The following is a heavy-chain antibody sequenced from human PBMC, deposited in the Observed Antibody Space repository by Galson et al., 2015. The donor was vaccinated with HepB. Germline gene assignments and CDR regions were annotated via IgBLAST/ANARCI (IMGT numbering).Heavy chain of an antibody. CDR3: AKDRASRGGSSSWYGLTFDY. CDR2: ISYDGSNK. J-gene: IGHJ4*02. CDR1: GFTFSSYG. V-gene: IGHV3-30*18. Sequence: SLRLSCAASGFTFSSYGMHWVRQAPGKGLEWVAVISYDGSNKYYADSVKGRFTISRDNSKNTLYLQMNSLRAEDTAVYYCAKDRASRGGSSSWYGLTFDYWGQGTLVTVSS. D-gene: IGHD6-13*01.